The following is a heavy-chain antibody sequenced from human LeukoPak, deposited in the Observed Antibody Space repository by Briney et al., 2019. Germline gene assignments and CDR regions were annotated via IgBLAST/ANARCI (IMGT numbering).Heavy chain of an antibody. CDR1: GGSFSGYY. J-gene: IGHJ3*02. D-gene: IGHD3-10*01. CDR3: ARDLIGRYYGSGSSRGAFDI. Sequence: SETLSLTCAVYGGSFSGYYWSWIRQPPGKGLEWIGEINHSGSTNYNPSLKSRVTISVDTSKNQFSLKLSSVTAADTAVYYCARDLIGRYYGSGSSRGAFDIWGQGTMVTVSS. V-gene: IGHV4-34*01. CDR2: INHSGST.